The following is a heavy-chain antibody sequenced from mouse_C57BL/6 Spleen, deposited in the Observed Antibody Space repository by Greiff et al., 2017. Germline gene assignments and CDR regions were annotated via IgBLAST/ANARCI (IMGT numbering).Heavy chain of an antibody. Sequence: QVQLKQSGAELVRPGASVTMSCKASGYTFTSYTMHWVKQRPGQGLEWIRYFNPCSGYTKYNHKFKDKATLTADKSSSPTYMLLSSLTAEDSAVYYCARSTIIRQYYFDYWGQGTTLTVSS. V-gene: IGHV1-4*01. CDR1: GYTFTSYT. J-gene: IGHJ2*01. CDR2: FNPCSGYT. CDR3: ARSTIIRQYYFDY. D-gene: IGHD2-12*01.